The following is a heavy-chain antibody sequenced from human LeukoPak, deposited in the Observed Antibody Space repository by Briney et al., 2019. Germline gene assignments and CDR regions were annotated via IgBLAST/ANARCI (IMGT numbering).Heavy chain of an antibody. CDR2: IYYSGST. V-gene: IGHV4-59*01. D-gene: IGHD6-19*01. Sequence: PSETLSLTCTVSGGSISSYHWSWIRQPPGKGLEWIGYIYYSGSTNYNPSLKSRVTISVDTSKNQFSLKVNSGTAAAAAVYYGARVVAGRRFDPWGQGTLVTVSS. CDR3: ARVVAGRRFDP. J-gene: IGHJ5*02. CDR1: GGSISSYH.